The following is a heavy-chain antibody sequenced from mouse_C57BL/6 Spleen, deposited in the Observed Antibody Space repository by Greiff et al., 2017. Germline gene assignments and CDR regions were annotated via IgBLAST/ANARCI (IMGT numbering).Heavy chain of an antibody. Sequence: EVKLQESGAELVKPGASVKLSCTASGFNIKDYYMHWVKQRTEQGLEWIGRIDPEDGDTKYAPKFQGKATITADTSSNTAYLQLSSLTSEDTAVYYCARPYYYGSSDGYCDVWGTGTTVTVSS. CDR1: GFNIKDYY. CDR2: IDPEDGDT. D-gene: IGHD1-1*01. CDR3: ARPYYYGSSDGYCDV. V-gene: IGHV14-2*01. J-gene: IGHJ1*03.